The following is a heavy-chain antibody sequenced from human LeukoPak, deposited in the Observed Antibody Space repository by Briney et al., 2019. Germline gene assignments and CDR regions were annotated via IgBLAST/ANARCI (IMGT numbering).Heavy chain of an antibody. J-gene: IGHJ1*01. Sequence: GASVKVSCKASGYTFTGYYMHWVRQAPGQGLEWRKWINPNSGGSNFAQRFQGRVTMTRDTSTSTGYMELSSQRSEDIDVYYCARISPSSGPTFRGFQHWGQGTLVTVSS. D-gene: IGHD3-22*01. V-gene: IGHV1-2*02. CDR1: GYTFTGYY. CDR3: ARISPSSGPTFRGFQH. CDR2: INPNSGGS.